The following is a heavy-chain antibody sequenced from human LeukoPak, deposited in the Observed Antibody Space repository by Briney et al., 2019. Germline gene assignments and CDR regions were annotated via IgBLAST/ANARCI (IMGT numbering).Heavy chain of an antibody. V-gene: IGHV3-15*01. J-gene: IGHJ4*02. CDR1: GFTFSNAW. CDR2: IKSKTDGGTT. Sequence: PGGSLRLSCAASGFTFSNAWMSWVRQAPGKGLEWVGRIKSKTDGGTTDYAAPVKGRFTISRDDSKNTLYLQMNSLKTEDTAVYYCTTDYGAGTAVDDYWGQGTLVTVSS. CDR3: TTDYGAGTAVDDY. D-gene: IGHD6-19*01.